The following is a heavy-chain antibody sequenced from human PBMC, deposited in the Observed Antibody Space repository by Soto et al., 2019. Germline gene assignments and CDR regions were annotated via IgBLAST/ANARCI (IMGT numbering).Heavy chain of an antibody. CDR1: GGSISSSSYY. CDR3: ARTKLLWFGESLNYDGMDV. D-gene: IGHD3-10*01. V-gene: IGHV4-39*01. J-gene: IGHJ6*02. CDR2: IYYSGST. Sequence: SETLSLTCTVSGGSISSSSYYWGWIRQPPGKGLEWIGSIYYSGSTYYNPSLKSRVTISVDTSKNQFSLKLSSVTAADTAVYYCARTKLLWFGESLNYDGMDVWGQGTTVT.